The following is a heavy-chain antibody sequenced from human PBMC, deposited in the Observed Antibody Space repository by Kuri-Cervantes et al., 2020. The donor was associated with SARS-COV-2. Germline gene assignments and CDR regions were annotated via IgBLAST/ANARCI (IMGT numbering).Heavy chain of an antibody. V-gene: IGHV3-30*14. CDR2: ISYDGSNK. Sequence: GGSLRLSCAASGFTFSSYAMHWVRQAPGKGLEWVAVISYDGSNKYYADSVKGRFTISRDNSKNTLYLQMGSLRAEDMAVYYCARGLRWKSHAFDIWGQGTMVTVSS. J-gene: IGHJ3*02. D-gene: IGHD4-23*01. CDR1: GFTFSSYA. CDR3: ARGLRWKSHAFDI.